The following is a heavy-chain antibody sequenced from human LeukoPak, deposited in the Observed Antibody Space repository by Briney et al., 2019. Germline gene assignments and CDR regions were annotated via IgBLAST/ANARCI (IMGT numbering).Heavy chain of an antibody. D-gene: IGHD6-13*01. CDR3: ARDFSISFPAAGVGNY. CDR1: GYTFSSYG. Sequence: GASVKDSCKASGYTFSSYGISWVRQAPGQGLEWMGWISAHNGDTNYAQKFQGRVTMTTDTSTSTAYMELRSLRSDDTAVYYCARDFSISFPAAGVGNYWGQGTLVAVSS. CDR2: ISAHNGDT. J-gene: IGHJ4*02. V-gene: IGHV1-18*01.